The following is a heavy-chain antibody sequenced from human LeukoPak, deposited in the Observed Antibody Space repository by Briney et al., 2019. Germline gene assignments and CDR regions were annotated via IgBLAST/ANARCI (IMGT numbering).Heavy chain of an antibody. CDR2: INPNSGGT. Sequence: ASVKVSCKASGYTFTGYYMHWVRQAPGQGLEWMGWINPNSGGTNYAQKFQGRVTMTRDTSISTAYMELSRLRSDDTAVYCCARDLGSIAARPIPQRTHWFDPWGQGTLVTVSS. CDR3: ARDLGSIAARPIPQRTHWFDP. CDR1: GYTFTGYY. V-gene: IGHV1-2*02. J-gene: IGHJ5*02. D-gene: IGHD6-6*01.